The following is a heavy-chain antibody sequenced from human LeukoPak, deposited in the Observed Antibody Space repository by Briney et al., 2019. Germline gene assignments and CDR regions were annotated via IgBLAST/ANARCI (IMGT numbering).Heavy chain of an antibody. CDR1: GYTFTSYG. D-gene: IGHD3-10*01. CDR3: ATDSYGSGSYCFDP. J-gene: IGHJ5*02. CDR2: ISAYNGET. V-gene: IGHV1-18*01. Sequence: ASVKVSCKASGYTFTSYGISWVRQAPGQGLEWMGWISAYNGETIYAQKFQGRVTMTEDTSTDTAYMELSSLRSEDTAVYYCATDSYGSGSYCFDPWGQGTLVTVSS.